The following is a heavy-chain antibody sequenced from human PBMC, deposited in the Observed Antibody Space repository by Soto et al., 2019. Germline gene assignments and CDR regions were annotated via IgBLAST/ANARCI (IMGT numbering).Heavy chain of an antibody. J-gene: IGHJ4*02. CDR1: GYTFTSYG. CDR3: VRTSLVVAAATREDY. CDR2: ISAYNGNT. D-gene: IGHD2-15*01. V-gene: IGHV1-18*01. Sequence: GASVKVSCKASGYTFTSYGISWVRQAPGQGLEWMGWISAYNGNTNYAQKLQGRVTMTTDTSTSTAYMELRSLRSDDTAVYYCVRTSLVVAAATREDYWGQGTLVTVSS.